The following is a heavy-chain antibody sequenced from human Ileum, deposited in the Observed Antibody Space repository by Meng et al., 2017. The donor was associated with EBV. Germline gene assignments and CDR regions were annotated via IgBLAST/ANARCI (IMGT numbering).Heavy chain of an antibody. CDR1: GDSVSNNKAA. CDR2: TYYTSKWYN. CDR3: AREEWNYLGY. D-gene: IGHD3-3*01. Sequence: QVQLQQSGPGLLKPSXXLSPTCDISGDSVSNNKAAWNWIRQSPSRGLEWLGRTYYTSKWYNDYAVSVKSRITINPDTSKNQFSLQLNSMTPEDTAVYYCAREEWNYLGYWGHGTLVTVSS. J-gene: IGHJ4*01. V-gene: IGHV6-1*01.